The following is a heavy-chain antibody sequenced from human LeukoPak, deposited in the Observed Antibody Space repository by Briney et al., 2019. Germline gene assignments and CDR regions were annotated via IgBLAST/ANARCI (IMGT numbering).Heavy chain of an antibody. CDR3: ARGEMATIDY. CDR2: FYPGDSDT. CDR1: GYNFSNYW. D-gene: IGHD5-24*01. V-gene: IGHV5-51*01. J-gene: IGHJ4*02. Sequence: GESLKISCKGAGYNFSNYWIGWVRQMPGKGLEWMGIFYPGDSDTRYSPSFQGQVTISADKSISTAYLQWSSLKASDTAMYYCARGEMATIDYWGQGTLVTVSS.